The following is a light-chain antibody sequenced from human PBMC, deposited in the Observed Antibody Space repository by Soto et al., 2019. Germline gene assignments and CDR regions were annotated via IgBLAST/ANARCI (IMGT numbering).Light chain of an antibody. V-gene: IGKV3-15*01. CDR3: QQYNNWPHT. Sequence: EIVMTQSPVTLSLSPGERATLSCRASQSVTSKLAWFQQKPGQAPRLLINATSTRATGVPARFSGSGSGTEFTLTISSLQSEDFAVYSCQQYNNWPHTFGQGTKLEIK. CDR1: QSVTSK. CDR2: ATS. J-gene: IGKJ2*01.